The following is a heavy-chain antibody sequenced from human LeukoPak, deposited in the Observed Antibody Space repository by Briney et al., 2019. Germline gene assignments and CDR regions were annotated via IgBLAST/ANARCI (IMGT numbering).Heavy chain of an antibody. D-gene: IGHD2-15*01. CDR2: IKQDGSEK. CDR3: ARHCSGGSCYSAYFDY. V-gene: IGHV3-7*01. CDR1: GFTFSSYS. Sequence: GGSLRLSCAASGFTFSSYSMNWVRQAPGKGLEWVANIKQDGSEKNYVDSVKGRFTISRDNAKNSLYLQMNSLRAEDTAVYYCARHCSGGSCYSAYFDYWGQGTLVTVSS. J-gene: IGHJ4*02.